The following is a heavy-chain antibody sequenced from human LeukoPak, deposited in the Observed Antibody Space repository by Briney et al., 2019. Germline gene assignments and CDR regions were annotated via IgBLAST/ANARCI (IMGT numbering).Heavy chain of an antibody. V-gene: IGHV4-31*11. CDR2: ISHSGTS. CDR3: ARERRDGHNYSDF. CDR1: GGSLSSGGYF. Sequence: PSETLSLTCAVSGGSLSSGGYFWGWIRQYPGKGLEWIGCISHSGTSYYNPSLKSRATISVDTSRNQFSLELSSVTAADTAVYFCARERRDGHNYSDFWGQGALVTVSS. D-gene: IGHD5-24*01. J-gene: IGHJ4*02.